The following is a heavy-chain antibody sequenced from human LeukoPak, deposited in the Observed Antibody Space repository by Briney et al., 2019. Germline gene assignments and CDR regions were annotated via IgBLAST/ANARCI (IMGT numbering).Heavy chain of an antibody. V-gene: IGHV1-18*01. D-gene: IGHD1-26*01. J-gene: IGHJ4*02. Sequence: GASAKVSCKASGYTFTTYGISWVRQAPGQGLEWMGWISAHNGETHYAQNLQGRVTMTTDTFTSTADMELRSLRSDATAVYYCARDSGSYSYADYWGQETLVTVSS. CDR1: GYTFTTYG. CDR2: ISAHNGET. CDR3: ARDSGSYSYADY.